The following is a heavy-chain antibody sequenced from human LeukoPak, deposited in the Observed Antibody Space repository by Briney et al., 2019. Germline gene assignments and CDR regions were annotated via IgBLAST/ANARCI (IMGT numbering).Heavy chain of an antibody. J-gene: IGHJ4*02. CDR3: AKEHYYDSSGYPSFDY. CDR2: IWYDGSNK. D-gene: IGHD3-22*01. CDR1: GFTFSSYG. Sequence: GGSLRLSCAASGFTFSSYGMLWVRQAPGKGLEWVAVIWYDGSNKYYADSVKGRFTISRDNSKNTLYLQMNSLRAEDTAVYYCAKEHYYDSSGYPSFDYWGQGTLVTVSS. V-gene: IGHV3-33*06.